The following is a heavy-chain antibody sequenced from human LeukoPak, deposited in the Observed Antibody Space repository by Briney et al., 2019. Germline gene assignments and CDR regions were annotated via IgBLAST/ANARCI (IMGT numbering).Heavy chain of an antibody. V-gene: IGHV3-30*02. Sequence: PGGSLRLSCVASGFTFSIYGMHWVRQAPGKGLEWVAFIRYDGSNKYYADSVKGRFTISRDNAKNSLYLQMNSLRAEDTAVYYCARRGAVAGTVDYWGQGTLVTVSS. CDR2: IRYDGSNK. J-gene: IGHJ4*02. CDR3: ARRGAVAGTVDY. CDR1: GFTFSIYG. D-gene: IGHD6-19*01.